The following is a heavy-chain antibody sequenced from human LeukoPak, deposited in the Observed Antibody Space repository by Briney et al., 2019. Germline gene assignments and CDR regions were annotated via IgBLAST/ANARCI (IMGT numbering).Heavy chain of an antibody. CDR3: ARAPWVLGFGAIHKDSNDY. CDR1: GHSFTSYG. CDR2: ISAYNGNT. Sequence: ASVKVSCKASGHSFTSYGITWVRQAPGQGLEWMGWISAYNGNTNYAQKFQGRVTMTTDASTSTAYMGLRSLRSDDTAVYYCARAPWVLGFGAIHKDSNDYWGQGTLLTVSS. V-gene: IGHV1-18*01. J-gene: IGHJ4*02. D-gene: IGHD3-10*01.